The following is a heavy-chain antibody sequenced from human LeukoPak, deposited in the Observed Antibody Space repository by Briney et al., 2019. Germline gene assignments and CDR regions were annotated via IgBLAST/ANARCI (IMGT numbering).Heavy chain of an antibody. CDR2: INHSRST. CDR1: GGSFSGYY. CDR3: ARWGYDFWSGYYNYYYYGMDV. Sequence: NPSETLSLTCAVYGGSFSGYYWSWIRQPPGKGLEWIGEINHSRSTNYNPSLKSRVTISVDTSKNQFSLKLSSVTAADTAVYYCARWGYDFWSGYYNYYYYGMDVWGQGTTVTVSS. V-gene: IGHV4-34*01. D-gene: IGHD3-3*01. J-gene: IGHJ6*02.